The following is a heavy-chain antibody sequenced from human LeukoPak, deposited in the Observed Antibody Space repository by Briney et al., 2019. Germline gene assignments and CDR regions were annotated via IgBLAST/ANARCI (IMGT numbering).Heavy chain of an antibody. V-gene: IGHV1-18*01. J-gene: IGHJ6*02. CDR1: GYTFTSYG. Sequence: ASVKVSCKASGYTFTSYGISWVRQAPGQGLEWMGWISAYNGNTNYAQKLQGRVTTTTDTSTSTAYMELRSLRSDDTAVYYCARGGYCSGGSCYPYYYYYGMDVWGQGTTVTVSS. CDR2: ISAYNGNT. D-gene: IGHD2-15*01. CDR3: ARGGYCSGGSCYPYYYYYGMDV.